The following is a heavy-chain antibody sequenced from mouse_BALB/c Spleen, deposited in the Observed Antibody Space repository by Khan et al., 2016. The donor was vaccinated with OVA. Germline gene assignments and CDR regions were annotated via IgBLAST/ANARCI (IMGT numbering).Heavy chain of an antibody. CDR2: ISYSGNT. Sequence: EVQLQESGPGLVKPSQSLSLTCTVTGYSITSDYAWNWIRQFPGNNLEWMGYISYSGNTKYTPSLKSRISITRDTSKNQFFLQLNSVTIEDTATYYCTRIKGRDFDYWGQGTTLTVSS. CDR1: GYSITSDYA. J-gene: IGHJ2*01. V-gene: IGHV3-2*02. CDR3: TRIKGRDFDY.